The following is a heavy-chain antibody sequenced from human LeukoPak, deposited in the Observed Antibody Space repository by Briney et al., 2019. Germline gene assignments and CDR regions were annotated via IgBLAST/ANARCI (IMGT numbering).Heavy chain of an antibody. J-gene: IGHJ5*02. D-gene: IGHD6-19*01. V-gene: IGHV4-59*01. CDR2: IYYSGST. Sequence: SETLSLTCTVSGGSISSYYWSWIRQPPGKGLEWIGYIYYSGSTNYNPSLKSRVTISVDTSKNQFSLKLSSVTAADTAVYYCARDVRLSGWYGGDWFDPWGQGTLVTVSS. CDR3: ARDVRLSGWYGGDWFDP. CDR1: GGSISSYY.